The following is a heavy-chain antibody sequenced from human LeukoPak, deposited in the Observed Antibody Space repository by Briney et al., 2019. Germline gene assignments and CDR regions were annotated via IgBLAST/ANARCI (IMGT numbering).Heavy chain of an antibody. CDR2: ITGSSSYI. D-gene: IGHD3-10*01. CDR1: GFTFSTYY. CDR3: ARYYGSGRGYYGMDV. Sequence: GGSLRLSCAASGFTFSTYYMNWVRQAPGKGLEWVSFITGSSSYIYYTDSVKGRFTISRDNSKNTLYLQLNSLRAEDTAVYYCARYYGSGRGYYGMDVWGQGTTVTVSS. V-gene: IGHV3-21*01. J-gene: IGHJ6*02.